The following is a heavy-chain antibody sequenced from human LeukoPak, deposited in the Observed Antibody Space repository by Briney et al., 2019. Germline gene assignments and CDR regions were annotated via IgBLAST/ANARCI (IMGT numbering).Heavy chain of an antibody. CDR3: ARGPYDILTGYYEPYFDY. CDR1: AYTFTGYY. J-gene: IGHJ4*02. D-gene: IGHD3-9*01. Sequence: ASVKVSCKASAYTFTGYYMHWVRQAPGQGLEWMGWINPNSGGTNYAQKFQGRVTMTRDTSISTAYMELSRLRSDDTAVYYCARGPYDILTGYYEPYFDYWGQGTLVTVSS. V-gene: IGHV1-2*02. CDR2: INPNSGGT.